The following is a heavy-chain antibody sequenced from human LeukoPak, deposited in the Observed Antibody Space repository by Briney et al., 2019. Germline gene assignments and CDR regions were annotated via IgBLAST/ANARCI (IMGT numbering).Heavy chain of an antibody. V-gene: IGHV3-23*01. CDR2: ITGSGGST. J-gene: IGHJ4*02. CDR3: ARPPYSSTRYYFDY. Sequence: PGGSLRLSCAASGFTFSSYAMSWVRQAPGKGLEWVSGITGSGGSTYYADSVKGRFTISRDNSKNTLYLQMNNLRVEDTAVYYCARPPYSSTRYYFDYWGQGTLVTVSS. D-gene: IGHD6-13*01. CDR1: GFTFSSYA.